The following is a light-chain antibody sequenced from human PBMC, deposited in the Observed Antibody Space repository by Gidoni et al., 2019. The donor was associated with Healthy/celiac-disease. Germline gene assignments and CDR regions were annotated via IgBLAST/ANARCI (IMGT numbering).Light chain of an antibody. CDR1: QSVSSSY. Sequence: EIVLTQSPGTLSLSPGERATLPCRASQSVSSSYLAWYQQKPGQAPRLLIYGASSRATGIPDRFSGSGSGTDFTLTISRLEPEDFAVYYCQQYGSSPLTFGQXTKVEIK. J-gene: IGKJ1*01. V-gene: IGKV3-20*01. CDR3: QQYGSSPLT. CDR2: GAS.